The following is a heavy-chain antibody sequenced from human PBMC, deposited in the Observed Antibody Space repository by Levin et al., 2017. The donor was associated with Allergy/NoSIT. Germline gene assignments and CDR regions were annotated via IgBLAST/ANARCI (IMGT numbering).Heavy chain of an antibody. J-gene: IGHJ4*02. CDR1: GFTFSSYW. V-gene: IGHV3-74*01. Sequence: GESLKISCAASGFTFSSYWMHWVRQAPGKGLVWVSRINSDGSSTSYADSVKGRFTISRDNAKNTLYLQMNSLRAEDTAVYYCARFGRLRSVDYWGQGTLVTVSS. CDR2: INSDGSST. CDR3: ARFGRLRSVDY. D-gene: IGHD3-10*01.